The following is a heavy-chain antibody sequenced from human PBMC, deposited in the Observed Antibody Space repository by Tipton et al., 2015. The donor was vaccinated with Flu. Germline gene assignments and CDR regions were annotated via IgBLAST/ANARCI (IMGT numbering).Heavy chain of an antibody. J-gene: IGHJ3*02. CDR2: IYYSGSS. CDR3: ARVPFGSGTYYKTDPFDI. CDR1: VGSISSYY. D-gene: IGHD3-10*01. V-gene: IGHV4-59*01. Sequence: LRLSCTVSVGSISSYYWSWIRQPPGRGLEWIGYIYYSGSSTYNPSLKSRVTISLDRSKKQFSLKVNSVTAADTAVYYCARVPFGSGTYYKTDPFDIWGQGTMVTVSS.